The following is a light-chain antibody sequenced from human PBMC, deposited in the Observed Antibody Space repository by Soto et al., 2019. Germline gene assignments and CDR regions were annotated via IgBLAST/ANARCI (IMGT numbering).Light chain of an antibody. CDR2: EVG. J-gene: IGLJ2*01. CDR3: SSFTISRNTVI. V-gene: IGLV2-14*01. Sequence: QSVLTQPASVTGSPGQSITISCTGTSSGVGGSNRVSWYRHYPGTAPKLIIYEVGNRPSGISDRFSASKSGNTASLIISGLQPEDGADYYCSSFTISRNTVIFGGGTQLTVL. CDR1: SSGVGGSNR.